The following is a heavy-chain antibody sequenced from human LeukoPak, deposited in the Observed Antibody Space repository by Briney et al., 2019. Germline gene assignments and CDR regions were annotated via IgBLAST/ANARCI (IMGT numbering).Heavy chain of an antibody. V-gene: IGHV3-21*01. CDR3: AREGLLYSSGSCYDY. CDR1: GFTFSSYS. Sequence: GGSLRLSCAASGFTFSSYSMNWVRQAPGKGLEWVSSISSSSSYIYYADSVKGRFTISRDNSKNTLYLQMNSLRAEDTAVYYCAREGLLYSSGSCYDYWGQGTLVTVSS. D-gene: IGHD6-25*01. J-gene: IGHJ4*02. CDR2: ISSSSSYI.